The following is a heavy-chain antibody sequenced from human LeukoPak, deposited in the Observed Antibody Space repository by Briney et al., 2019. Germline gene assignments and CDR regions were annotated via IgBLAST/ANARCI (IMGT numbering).Heavy chain of an antibody. Sequence: PGGSLRLSCAASGFTFSRYGMHWVRQAPGKGPVWVSRINAHGSSTNYADSVKGRFTISRDNAKNTVYLQMNSLSAEDTAMYYCTFSSYGDHIGVDAFDMWGQGTMVTVSS. J-gene: IGHJ3*02. CDR2: INAHGSST. V-gene: IGHV3-74*01. CDR3: TFSSYGDHIGVDAFDM. CDR1: GFTFSRYG. D-gene: IGHD4-17*01.